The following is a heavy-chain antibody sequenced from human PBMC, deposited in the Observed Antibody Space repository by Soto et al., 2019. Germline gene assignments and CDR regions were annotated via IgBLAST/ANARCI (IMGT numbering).Heavy chain of an antibody. CDR3: ARPYGSYRRPLYFDY. J-gene: IGHJ4*02. V-gene: IGHV4-34*01. D-gene: IGHD3-10*01. Sequence: PWXTLSLTCTVSGGSFSGYYWRWIRPPPGKGVEWIGEINHSGRTNYNPSLKSRVSRSVDTCKNQFSLKLSSGTAADTAVYSCARPYGSYRRPLYFDYWCTGTRVTASS. CDR1: GGSFSGYY. CDR2: INHSGRT.